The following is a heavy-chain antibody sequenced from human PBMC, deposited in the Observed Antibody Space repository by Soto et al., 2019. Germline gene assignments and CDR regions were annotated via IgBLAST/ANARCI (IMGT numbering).Heavy chain of an antibody. CDR2: IKGGGSDK. V-gene: IGHV3-7*05. CDR3: AKDSHWAIISPTHDY. D-gene: IGHD2-2*01. Sequence: PWRSMRVSSVAAGFNFSSFGMSWVSKTPGKGLEWVANIKGGGSDKNYVDSVKGRFTISRDNSKNTLYLQMNSLRAEDTAGYYCAKDSHWAIISPTHDYWGHGTLVTVSS. J-gene: IGHJ4*01. CDR1: GFNFSSFG.